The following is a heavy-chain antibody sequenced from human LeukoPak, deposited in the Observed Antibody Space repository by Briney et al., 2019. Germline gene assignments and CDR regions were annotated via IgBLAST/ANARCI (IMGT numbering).Heavy chain of an antibody. D-gene: IGHD3-9*01. Sequence: GGSLRLSCAASRFTFSSYEMNWVRQAPGKGLEWVSYISSSGSTIYYADSVKGRFTISRDNAKNSLYLQMNSLRAEDTAVYYCARTYYDILTGYYKGGEFDYWGQGTLVTVSS. CDR2: ISSSGSTI. CDR1: RFTFSSYE. V-gene: IGHV3-48*03. CDR3: ARTYYDILTGYYKGGEFDY. J-gene: IGHJ4*02.